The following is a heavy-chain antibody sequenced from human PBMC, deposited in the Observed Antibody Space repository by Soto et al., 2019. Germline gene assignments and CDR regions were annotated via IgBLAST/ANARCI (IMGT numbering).Heavy chain of an antibody. D-gene: IGHD1-26*01. J-gene: IGHJ5*02. Sequence: SLRLSCAASGFTFSSYSMSWVRQAPGKGLEWVSAISGSGGSTYYADSVKGRFTISRDNSKNTLYLQMNSLRAEDTAVYYCAKDRSGSYQGWFDPWGQGTLVTVSS. V-gene: IGHV3-23*01. CDR3: AKDRSGSYQGWFDP. CDR2: ISGSGGST. CDR1: GFTFSSYS.